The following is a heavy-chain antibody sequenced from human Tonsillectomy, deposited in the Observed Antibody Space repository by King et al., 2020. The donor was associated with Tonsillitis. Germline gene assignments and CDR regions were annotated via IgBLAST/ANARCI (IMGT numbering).Heavy chain of an antibody. V-gene: IGHV3-30*04. CDR3: ARDLPYSGSEGADY. Sequence: VQLVESGGGVVQPGRSLRLSCAASGFTFSSYALHWVRQAPGKGLEWVAVISFDGRKTYAADSVKGRLTISRDNSKNTLYLQMNSLRVEDTAVYYCARDLPYSGSEGADYWGQGTLVTVSS. J-gene: IGHJ4*02. CDR1: GFTFSSYA. CDR2: ISFDGRKT. D-gene: IGHD1-26*01.